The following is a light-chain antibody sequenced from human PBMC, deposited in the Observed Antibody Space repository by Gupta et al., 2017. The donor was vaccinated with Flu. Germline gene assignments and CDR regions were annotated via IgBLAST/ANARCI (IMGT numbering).Light chain of an antibody. Sequence: EIVLTQSPATLALSPGERATLSCRASQSVSSYLAWYQQKPGQAPRLLIYDASNRATGVPARSNGSGPETDFTLTIISLEPEDFAVSYFQQGSSRPNTFGQGTNLDIK. CDR1: QSVSSY. J-gene: IGKJ2*01. CDR3: QQGSSRPNT. V-gene: IGKV3-11*01. CDR2: DAS.